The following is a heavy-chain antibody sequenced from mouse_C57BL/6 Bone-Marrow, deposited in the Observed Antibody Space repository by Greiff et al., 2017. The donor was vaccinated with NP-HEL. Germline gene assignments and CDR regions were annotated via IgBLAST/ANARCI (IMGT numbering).Heavy chain of an antibody. V-gene: IGHV5-4*01. CDR2: ISDGGSYT. J-gene: IGHJ3*01. D-gene: IGHD2-4*01. CDR1: GFTFSSYA. CDR3: ASPYDYDVAWFAY. Sequence: EVHLVESGGGLVKPGGSLKLSCAASGFTFSSYAMSWVRQTPEKRLEWVATISDGGSYTYYPDNVKGRFTISRDNAKNTLYLQMSSLKSEDTAMYYCASPYDYDVAWFAYWGQGTLVTVSA.